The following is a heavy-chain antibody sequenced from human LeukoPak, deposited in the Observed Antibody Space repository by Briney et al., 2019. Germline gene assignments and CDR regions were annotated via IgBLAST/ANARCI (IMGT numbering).Heavy chain of an antibody. Sequence: SETLSLTCTVSGGSLNNYYWTWVRQSPGKGREWIGYIFYTGGTNYNPSLKSRVTISVDTSKNQFSLNLNSVTTTDTAVYYCARVGDWNDLVYWGQGAPVAVSS. CDR2: IFYTGGT. D-gene: IGHD1-1*01. CDR3: ARVGDWNDLVY. CDR1: GGSLNNYY. V-gene: IGHV4-59*01. J-gene: IGHJ4*02.